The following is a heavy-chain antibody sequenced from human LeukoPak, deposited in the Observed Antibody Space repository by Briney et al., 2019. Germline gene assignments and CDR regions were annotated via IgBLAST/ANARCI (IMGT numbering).Heavy chain of an antibody. J-gene: IGHJ2*01. D-gene: IGHD6-13*01. V-gene: IGHV3-48*04. CDR3: ARDYARRKQQLGWYFDL. CDR1: GFTFSSYS. CDR2: ISSSSSTI. Sequence: GRSLRLSCAAPGFTFSSYSMNWVRQAPGKGREWVSYISSSSSTIYYADSVKGRFTISRDNAKNSLYLQMNSLRAEDTAVYYCARDYARRKQQLGWYFDLWGRGTLVTVSS.